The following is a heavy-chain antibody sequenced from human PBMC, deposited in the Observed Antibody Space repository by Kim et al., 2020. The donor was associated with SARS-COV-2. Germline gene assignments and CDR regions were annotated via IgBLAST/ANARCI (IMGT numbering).Heavy chain of an antibody. D-gene: IGHD3-9*01. CDR1: GGSISSGGYY. V-gene: IGHV4-31*03. CDR2: IYYSGST. Sequence: SETLSPTCTVSGGSISSGGYYWSWIRQHPGKGLEWIGYIYYSGSTYYNPSLKSRVTISVDTSKNQFSLKLSSVTAADTAVYYCARAAVLRYFDWLSDYYGMDVWGQGTTVTVSS. J-gene: IGHJ6*02. CDR3: ARAAVLRYFDWLSDYYGMDV.